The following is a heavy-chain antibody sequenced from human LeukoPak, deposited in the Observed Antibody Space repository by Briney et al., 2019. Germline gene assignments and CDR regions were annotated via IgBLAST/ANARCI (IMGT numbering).Heavy chain of an antibody. V-gene: IGHV4-30-4*01. J-gene: IGHJ3*02. CDR1: GGSISSGDYY. Sequence: PSQTLSLTCTVSGGSISSGDYYWSWIRQPPGKGLEWIGYIYYSGSTYYNPSPKSRVTISVDTSKNQFSLKLSSVTAADTAVYYCARGSLDYYGSGSYYNALGAFDIWGQGTMVTVSS. CDR2: IYYSGST. CDR3: ARGSLDYYGSGSYYNALGAFDI. D-gene: IGHD3-10*01.